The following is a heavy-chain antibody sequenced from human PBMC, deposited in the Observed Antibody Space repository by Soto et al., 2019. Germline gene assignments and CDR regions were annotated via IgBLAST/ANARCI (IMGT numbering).Heavy chain of an antibody. Sequence: ASVKVSCKASAYTFTSYGLSWERQAPGQGLEWMGWISAYNGNTNYAQKLQGRVTMTTDTPTSTAYTQLRSLESADPAVYYCARXLIGTRQQKLLRKKEYYGMYVCGQVTEVTVSS. D-gene: IGHD6-13*01. J-gene: IGHJ6*02. CDR1: AYTFTSYG. CDR3: ARXLIGTRQQKLLRKKEYYGMYV. CDR2: ISAYNGNT. V-gene: IGHV1-18*04.